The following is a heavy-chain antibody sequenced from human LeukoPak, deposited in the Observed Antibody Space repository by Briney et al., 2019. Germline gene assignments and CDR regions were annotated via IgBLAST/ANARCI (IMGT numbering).Heavy chain of an antibody. J-gene: IGHJ4*02. CDR3: ARDRGYCSSGSCYLFDS. Sequence: GGSLRLSCAASGFSFSSHAMCWVRQAPGRGLEWVAVIWHDGSNKYYPDSVKGRFTISRDNSKNTLYLQMNSLRAEDTAVYYCARDRGYCSSGSCYLFDSWGQGTLVTVSS. CDR2: IWHDGSNK. D-gene: IGHD2-15*01. CDR1: GFSFSSHA. V-gene: IGHV3-33*07.